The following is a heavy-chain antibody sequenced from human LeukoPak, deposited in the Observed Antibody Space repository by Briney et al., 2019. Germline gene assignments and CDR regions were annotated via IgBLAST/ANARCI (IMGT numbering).Heavy chain of an antibody. J-gene: IGHJ6*03. CDR2: IYYSGST. CDR3: ARLSSGDIVVVPAASYYYYYMDV. Sequence: SETLSLTCTVSGGSISSSSYYWGWIRQPPGKGLEWIGSIYYSGSTYYNPSLKSRVTISVDTSKNQFSLKLSSVTAADTAVYYCARLSSGDIVVVPAASYYYYYMDVWGKGTTVTVSS. CDR1: GGSISSSSYY. V-gene: IGHV4-39*01. D-gene: IGHD2-2*01.